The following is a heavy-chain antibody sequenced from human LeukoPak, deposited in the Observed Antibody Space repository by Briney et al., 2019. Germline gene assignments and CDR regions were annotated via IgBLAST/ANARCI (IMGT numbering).Heavy chain of an antibody. Sequence: SETLSLTCTVSGGSVSSYYWSWIRQPPGKGLEWIGYIYYTGSTNYNTSLKSRVTISVDTSKNQFSLKLSSVTAADTAVYYCARGPSSGTGSTSIDYWGQGTLVTVSS. D-gene: IGHD1-7*01. V-gene: IGHV4-59*02. CDR2: IYYTGST. CDR3: ARGPSSGTGSTSIDY. J-gene: IGHJ4*02. CDR1: GGSVSSYY.